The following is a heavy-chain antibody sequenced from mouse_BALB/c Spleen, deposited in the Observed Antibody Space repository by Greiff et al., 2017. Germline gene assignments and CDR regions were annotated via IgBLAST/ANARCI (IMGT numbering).Heavy chain of an antibody. CDR3: TEQDYYRYFDY. V-gene: IGHV5-12-2*01. D-gene: IGHD2-12*01. Sequence: EVQRVESGGGLVQPGGSLKLSCAASGFTFSSYTMSWVRQTPEKRLEWVAYISNGGGSTYYPDTVKGRFTITSDNAKNTLYLQMSSLKSEDTAMYYCTEQDYYRYFDYWGQGTTLTVSS. CDR1: GFTFSSYT. J-gene: IGHJ2*01. CDR2: ISNGGGST.